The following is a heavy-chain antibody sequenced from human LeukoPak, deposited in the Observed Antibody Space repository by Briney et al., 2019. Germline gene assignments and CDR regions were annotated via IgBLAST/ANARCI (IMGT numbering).Heavy chain of an antibody. D-gene: IGHD2-2*01. CDR2: IWYDGSNK. CDR3: AKGRAQYCSSTSCYAFDY. Sequence: GGSLRLSCAASGFTFSSYGMHWVRQARGKGLEWVAVIWYDGSNKYYADSVKGRFTISRDNSKNTLYLQMNSLRAEDTAVYYCAKGRAQYCSSTSCYAFDYWGQGTLVTVSS. J-gene: IGHJ4*02. CDR1: GFTFSSYG. V-gene: IGHV3-33*06.